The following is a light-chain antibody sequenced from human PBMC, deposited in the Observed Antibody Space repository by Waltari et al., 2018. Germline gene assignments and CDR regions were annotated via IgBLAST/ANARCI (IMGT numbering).Light chain of an antibody. J-gene: IGLJ2*01. Sequence: QSVLTQPPSASGTPXQRVTISCSGSSSNIXSXTVNWYQQLPGTAPKLLIYSNNQRPSGVPDRFAGSKSGTSASLAISGLQSEDEADYYCAAWDDSLNGXVXGGGTKLTVL. CDR2: SNN. CDR3: AAWDDSLNGXV. CDR1: SSNIXSXT. V-gene: IGLV1-44*01.